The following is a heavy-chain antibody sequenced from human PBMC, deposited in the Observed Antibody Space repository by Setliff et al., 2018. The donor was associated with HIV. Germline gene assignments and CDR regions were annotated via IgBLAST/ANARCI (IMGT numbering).Heavy chain of an antibody. J-gene: IGHJ6*03. D-gene: IGHD2-21*02. CDR2: FYTSGST. CDR3: ARGVLITKRVTQTGGYYYYTDV. Sequence: SETLSLTCTVSGGSINSSTYYWGWIRQPAGKGLEWIGRFYTSGSTNYNPSLKSRVTMSVDTSKNQFSLKLSSVTAADTAVYYCARGVLITKRVTQTGGYYYYTDVWGKGTTVTVSS. V-gene: IGHV4-61*02. CDR1: GGSINSSTYY.